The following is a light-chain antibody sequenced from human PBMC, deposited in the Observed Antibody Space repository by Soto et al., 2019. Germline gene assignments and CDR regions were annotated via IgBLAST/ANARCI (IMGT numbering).Light chain of an antibody. Sequence: DIQMTQSPSSVSASVGDRVTITCRASQGFSSWLAWYQQKPGKAPKLLIYAASNLQSGVPSRFSGSGSGTDFTLTISSLQPEDCATYFCQQANSFPITFGQATRLEIK. J-gene: IGKJ5*01. CDR1: QGFSSW. CDR3: QQANSFPIT. V-gene: IGKV1-12*01. CDR2: AAS.